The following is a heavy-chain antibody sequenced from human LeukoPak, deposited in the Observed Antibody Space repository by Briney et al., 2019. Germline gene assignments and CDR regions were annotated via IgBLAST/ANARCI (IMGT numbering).Heavy chain of an antibody. CDR1: GFTFSSYR. CDR2: ISSTSSTI. CDR3: ARVWGGAYYHMDV. Sequence: PGGSLRLSCAASGFTFSSYRMNWVRQAPGKGLEWVSYISSTSSTIYYSDSVKGRFTISRDNAKNPLYLQMNSLRAEDTAVYYCARVWGGAYYHMDVWGKGTTVTVSS. D-gene: IGHD3-3*01. V-gene: IGHV3-48*01. J-gene: IGHJ6*03.